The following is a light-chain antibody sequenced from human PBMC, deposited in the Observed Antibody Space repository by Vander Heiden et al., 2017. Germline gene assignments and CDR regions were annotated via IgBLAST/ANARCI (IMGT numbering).Light chain of an antibody. CDR2: VGS. J-gene: IGKJ3*01. Sequence: DIVLTQSPLSLPVTPGEPASISCRSSQSLLHRSRYNFLNWYVQKPGQSPQLLIYVGSKGASGVPDRFSGTESGTNFTLTISRVEPEDVGVYYCMQALQTPLTFGPGTRVDIK. CDR3: MQALQTPLT. V-gene: IGKV2-28*01. CDR1: QSLLHRSRYNF.